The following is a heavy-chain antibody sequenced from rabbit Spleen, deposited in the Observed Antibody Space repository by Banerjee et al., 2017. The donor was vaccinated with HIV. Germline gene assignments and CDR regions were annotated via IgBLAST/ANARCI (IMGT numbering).Heavy chain of an antibody. CDR3: VRDLGYDDYSEKGYFNL. Sequence: QEQLVESGGGLVQPGGSLKLSCKASGFDFSDYGLSWVRQAPGKGLVWSGYFDPIFGRTYCAGWENGRFTISSHNAKNTLSLQLNSLTAADTATYFCVRDLGYDDYSEKGYFNLWGQGTLVTVS. CDR2: FDPIFGRT. D-gene: IGHD2-1*01. J-gene: IGHJ4*01. V-gene: IGHV1S47*01. CDR1: GFDFSDYG.